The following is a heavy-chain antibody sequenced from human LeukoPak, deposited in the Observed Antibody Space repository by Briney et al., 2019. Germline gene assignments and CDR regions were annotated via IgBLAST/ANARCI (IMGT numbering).Heavy chain of an antibody. CDR2: IAWDGEST. CDR1: GFIFDDYA. D-gene: IGHD6-19*01. J-gene: IGHJ6*03. V-gene: IGHV3-43D*04. CDR3: AKDGSRGYSSTGYYMDA. Sequence: GGSLRLSCAASGFIFDDYAMHWVRQAPGKGLEWVALIAWDGESTYYAASVRGRFIISRDNSDNSLYLQMNNLKAEDTAIYYCAKDGSRGYSSTGYYMDAWGKGTTVIVPS.